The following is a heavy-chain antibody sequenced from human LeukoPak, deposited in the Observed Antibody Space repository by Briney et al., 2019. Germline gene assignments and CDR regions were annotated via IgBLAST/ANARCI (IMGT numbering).Heavy chain of an antibody. V-gene: IGHV3-9*01. D-gene: IGHD3-16*01. CDR2: FIWTSGYK. CDR1: GFSGDDYA. CDR3: AKDTSPNLMSNIYFYYMDV. Sequence: GWFLRISCMAAGFSGDDYAIQCVRQAKRTGLAWVSAFIWTSGYKIDGDSVQGRFTITRDNAKNAVYLQMSSLRSEDTAIYYCAKDTSPNLMSNIYFYYMDVWDTGTAVTVSS. J-gene: IGHJ6*03.